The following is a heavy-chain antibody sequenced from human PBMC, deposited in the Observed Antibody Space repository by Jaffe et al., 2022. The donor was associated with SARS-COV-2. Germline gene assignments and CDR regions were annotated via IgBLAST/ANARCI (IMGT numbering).Heavy chain of an antibody. Sequence: EVQLVESGGGLVQPGGSLRLSCAASGFSFSTYAMNWVRQGPGKGLQWVSFITSSGDTTTYADSVKGRFTISRDNSKNTLDLQMNSLRAEDTAVYYCAKVVSGWYNFDFWGRGTLVTVSS. D-gene: IGHD6-19*01. J-gene: IGHJ4*02. CDR3: AKVVSGWYNFDF. V-gene: IGHV3-23*04. CDR1: GFSFSTYA. CDR2: ITSSGDTT.